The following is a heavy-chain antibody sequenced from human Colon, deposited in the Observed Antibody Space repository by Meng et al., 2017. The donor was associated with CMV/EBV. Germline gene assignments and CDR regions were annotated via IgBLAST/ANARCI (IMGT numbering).Heavy chain of an antibody. J-gene: IGHJ1*01. CDR1: GFTFSSFW. Sequence: EVQLVESGGGLVQPXGSLRLSCATSGFTFSSFWMHWVRQAPGKGLVWVARINFDGSSTSYADSVKGRFTISRDNAKNTVYLQMDSLRAEDTAVYYCVREDHDKNSLAESYEYWGQGTLVTVSS. V-gene: IGHV3-74*01. CDR3: VREDHDKNSLAESYEY. CDR2: INFDGSST. D-gene: IGHD3-9*01.